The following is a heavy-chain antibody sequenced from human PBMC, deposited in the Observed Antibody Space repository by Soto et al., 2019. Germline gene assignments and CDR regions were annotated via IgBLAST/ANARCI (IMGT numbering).Heavy chain of an antibody. Sequence: QVQLQQWGAGLLKPSETLSLTCAVYVGSFSNYYWSWIRQPPVKGLEWIGEMNHSGSTNYNPYLKSRVTISVDKAKNQFSLKLNSVTAADTAMYYCARVEYCSGGSCYSEYFDYWGQGTLVTVSS. CDR1: VGSFSNYY. D-gene: IGHD2-15*01. V-gene: IGHV4-34*01. J-gene: IGHJ4*02. CDR3: ARVEYCSGGSCYSEYFDY. CDR2: MNHSGST.